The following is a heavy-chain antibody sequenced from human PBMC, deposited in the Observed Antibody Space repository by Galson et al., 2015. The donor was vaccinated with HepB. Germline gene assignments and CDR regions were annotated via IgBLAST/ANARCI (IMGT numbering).Heavy chain of an antibody. CDR3: AKDPYLYSALAGTMAGFDY. Sequence: SLRLSCAASGSTFSNYGLQWVRQAPGKGLEWVAVLSYDGSNQYSSASVKGRFTISRDNSKNTLYLQMNSLRAEDTALYYCAKDPYLYSALAGTMAGFDYWGQGTLVTVSS. V-gene: IGHV3-30*18. CDR1: GSTFSNYG. J-gene: IGHJ4*02. D-gene: IGHD6-19*01. CDR2: LSYDGSNQ.